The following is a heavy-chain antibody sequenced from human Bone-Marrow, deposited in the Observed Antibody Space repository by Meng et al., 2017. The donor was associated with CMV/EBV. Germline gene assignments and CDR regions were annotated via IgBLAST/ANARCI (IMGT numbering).Heavy chain of an antibody. D-gene: IGHD2-8*01. V-gene: IGHV1-8*01. CDR3: AKDPFRMADAFDI. CDR1: GYTFTSYD. J-gene: IGHJ3*02. CDR2: MNPNSGNT. Sequence: ASVKVSCKASGYTFTSYDINWVRQATGQGLEWMGWMNPNSGNTGYAQKFQGRVTMTRNTSISTAYMELSSLRSEDTAVYYCAKDPFRMADAFDIWGQGTIVTVSS.